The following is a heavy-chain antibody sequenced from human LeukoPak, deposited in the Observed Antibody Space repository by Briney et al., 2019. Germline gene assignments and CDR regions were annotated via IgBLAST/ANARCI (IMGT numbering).Heavy chain of an antibody. J-gene: IGHJ6*02. V-gene: IGHV3-7*01. Sequence: GGSLRLSCAASGFTFSSYWMSWVRQAPGKGLEWVANIKQDGSEKYYVDSVKGRFTISRDNAKNSLYLQMNSLRAEDTAVYYCARGLVDTAMARGAWGHYYYYYGMDVWGQGTTVTVSS. CDR1: GFTFSSYW. CDR3: ARGLVDTAMARGAWGHYYYYYGMDV. D-gene: IGHD5-18*01. CDR2: IKQDGSEK.